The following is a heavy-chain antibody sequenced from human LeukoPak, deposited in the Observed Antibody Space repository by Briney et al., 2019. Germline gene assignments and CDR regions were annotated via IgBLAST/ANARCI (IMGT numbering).Heavy chain of an antibody. D-gene: IGHD3-22*01. CDR1: GFTFSSYG. Sequence: GRSLRLSCAASGFTFSSYGMHWVRQAPGKGLEWVAVISYDGGNKYYADSVKGRFTIPRDNSKNTLYLQMNSLRAEDTAVYYCAKEGYYYDSSGYNYYYGMDVWGQGTTVTVSS. CDR2: ISYDGGNK. CDR3: AKEGYYYDSSGYNYYYGMDV. V-gene: IGHV3-30*18. J-gene: IGHJ6*02.